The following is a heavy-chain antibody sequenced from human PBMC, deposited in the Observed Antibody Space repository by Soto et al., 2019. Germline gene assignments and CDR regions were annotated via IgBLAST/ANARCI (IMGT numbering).Heavy chain of an antibody. CDR1: GFTFSSYA. CDR3: AKDTAAGLYYFDY. D-gene: IGHD6-13*01. V-gene: IGHV3-23*01. Sequence: GGSLRLSCAASGFTFSSYAMSWVRQAPGKGLEWVSAISGSGGSTYYADSVKGRFTISRDNSKNTLYLQMNSLRAEDTAVYYFAKDTAAGLYYFDYWGQGTLVTGSS. J-gene: IGHJ4*02. CDR2: ISGSGGST.